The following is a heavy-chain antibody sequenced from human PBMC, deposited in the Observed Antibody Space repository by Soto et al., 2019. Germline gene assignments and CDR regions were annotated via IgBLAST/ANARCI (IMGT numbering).Heavy chain of an antibody. Sequence: GGSLRLSCAASGFTFSSYAMHWIRQAPGKGLEWVAVISYDGSNKYYADSVKGRFTISRDNSKNTLYLQMNSLRAEDTAVYYCARSPYSSGWYGYWGQGTLVTVSS. CDR3: ARSPYSSGWYGY. CDR1: GFTFSSYA. J-gene: IGHJ4*02. V-gene: IGHV3-30-3*01. CDR2: ISYDGSNK. D-gene: IGHD6-19*01.